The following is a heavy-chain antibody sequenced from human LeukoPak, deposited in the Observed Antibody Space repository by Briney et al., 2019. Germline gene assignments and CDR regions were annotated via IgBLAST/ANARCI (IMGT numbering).Heavy chain of an antibody. Sequence: GASVKVSCKASGYTFTGYYMHWVRQAPGQGLEWMGWINPNSGDTAYAQNFQGRITMTRSTSISTAYMELSSLRSEDTAVYYCARGLGSYDSSELTWPMISFWGQGTLVTVSS. J-gene: IGHJ4*02. CDR1: GYTFTGYY. D-gene: IGHD3-22*01. CDR3: ARGLGSYDSSELTWPMISF. V-gene: IGHV1-8*02. CDR2: INPNSGDT.